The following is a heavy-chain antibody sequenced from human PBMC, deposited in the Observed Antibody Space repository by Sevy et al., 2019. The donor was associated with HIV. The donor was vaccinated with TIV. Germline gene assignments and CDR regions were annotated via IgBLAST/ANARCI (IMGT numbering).Heavy chain of an antibody. J-gene: IGHJ4*02. V-gene: IGHV3-23*01. CDR2: ISGSGGST. Sequence: GGSLRLSCAASGFTFSNYAMSWVRQAPGKGLAWVSAISGSGGSTYYADSVKGRFTISRDNSKNTLFLQMNSLRAEDTAVYFCAKWSELPSSPFDYWGQGTLVTVSS. D-gene: IGHD1-26*01. CDR3: AKWSELPSSPFDY. CDR1: GFTFSNYA.